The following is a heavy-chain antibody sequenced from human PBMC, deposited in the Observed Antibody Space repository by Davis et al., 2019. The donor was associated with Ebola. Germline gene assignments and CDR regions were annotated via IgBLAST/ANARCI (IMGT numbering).Heavy chain of an antibody. CDR3: AMNGMDV. CDR1: AGSISSSSYF. J-gene: IGHJ6*02. V-gene: IGHV4-39*01. CDR2: IYYSGST. Sequence: MPSETLSLTCTVSAGSISSSSYFWGWIRQPPGKGLEWIGSIYYSGSTYYNPSLKSRVTISVDTSKNQFSLKVSSVTAADTAVYYCAMNGMDVWGQGITVTVSS.